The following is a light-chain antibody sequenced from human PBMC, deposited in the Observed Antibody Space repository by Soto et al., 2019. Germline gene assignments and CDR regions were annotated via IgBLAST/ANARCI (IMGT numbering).Light chain of an antibody. J-gene: IGKJ1*01. Sequence: DIQMTQSPSSVSASVGDTVTITCRASQGIYSRLAWYQQKPGKAPELLIYATSTLQNGVPSRFSGSGFGTDFTLSISSLQPEDSATYYCQHYNSYSEAFGQGTKVELK. CDR1: QGIYSR. CDR2: ATS. CDR3: QHYNSYSEA. V-gene: IGKV1D-12*01.